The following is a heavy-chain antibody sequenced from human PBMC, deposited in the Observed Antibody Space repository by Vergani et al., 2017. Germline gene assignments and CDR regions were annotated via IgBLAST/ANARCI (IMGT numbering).Heavy chain of an antibody. V-gene: IGHV3-7*01. Sequence: EVQLVESGGGLVQPGGSLRLSCAASGFTFSSYWMSWVRQAPGKGLEWVANIKQDGSEKYYVDSVKGRFTISRDNAKNSLYLQMNSLRAEDTAVYYCARVERGATGYYYYMDVWGKGTTVTVSS. D-gene: IGHD1-26*01. CDR3: ARVERGATGYYYYMDV. CDR1: GFTFSSYW. J-gene: IGHJ6*03. CDR2: IKQDGSEK.